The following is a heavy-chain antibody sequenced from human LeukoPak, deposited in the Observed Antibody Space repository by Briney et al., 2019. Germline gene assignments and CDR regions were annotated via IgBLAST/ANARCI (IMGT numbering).Heavy chain of an antibody. V-gene: IGHV4-34*01. Sequence: PSETLSLTCADYGGSFSGYYWSWIRQPPGKGLEWIGEINHSGSTNYNPSLKSRVTISVDTSKNQFSLKLSSVTAADTAVYYCAAGGLLWFGEYQPWGQGTLVTVSS. CDR3: AAGGLLWFGEYQP. CDR1: GGSFSGYY. D-gene: IGHD3-10*01. J-gene: IGHJ5*02. CDR2: INHSGST.